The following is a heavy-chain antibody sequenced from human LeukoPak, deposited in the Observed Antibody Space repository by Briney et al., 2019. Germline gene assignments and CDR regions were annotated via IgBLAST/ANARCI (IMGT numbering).Heavy chain of an antibody. V-gene: IGHV3-7*01. D-gene: IGHD5-24*01. CDR3: ANGDGFDY. J-gene: IGHJ4*02. CDR1: GFNFSTYW. Sequence: GGSLRLSCATSGFNFSTYWMSWVRQAPGKGLEWVANIKQDGSETYYADSVKGRFTIFRDNAKNSLYLQMDSLRVEGTAVYYCANGDGFDYWGQGTLVIVSS. CDR2: IKQDGSET.